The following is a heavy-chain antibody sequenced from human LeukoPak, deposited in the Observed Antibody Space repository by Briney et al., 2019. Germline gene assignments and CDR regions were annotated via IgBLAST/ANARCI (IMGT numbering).Heavy chain of an antibody. CDR3: AGYGGSYPYYMDV. CDR1: GFTFSSYG. CDR2: IRYDGSNK. Sequence: GGSLRLSCAASGFTFSSYGIHWVRQAPGKGLEWVAFIRYDGSNKYYADSVRGRFTISRDNSKNTLYLQMNSLRAEDTAVYYCAGYGGSYPYYMDVWGKGTTVTISS. J-gene: IGHJ6*03. D-gene: IGHD1-26*01. V-gene: IGHV3-30*02.